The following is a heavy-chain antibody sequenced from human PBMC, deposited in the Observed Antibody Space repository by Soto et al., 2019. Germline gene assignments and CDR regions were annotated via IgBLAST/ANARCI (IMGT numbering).Heavy chain of an antibody. V-gene: IGHV4-31*03. CDR2: IYYSGST. CDR1: GGSISSGGNY. J-gene: IGHJ6*02. Sequence: QVQLQESGPGLVKPSQTLSLICTVSGGSISSGGNYWSWIRQHPGKGLEWIGYIYYSGSTYYNPSLKNRVTISVEMSSIQPALKLSSVTDADTAAYYCARMVAAAKSLFYYYGMDVWGQGTTVTVSS. CDR3: ARMVAAAKSLFYYYGMDV. D-gene: IGHD2-15*01.